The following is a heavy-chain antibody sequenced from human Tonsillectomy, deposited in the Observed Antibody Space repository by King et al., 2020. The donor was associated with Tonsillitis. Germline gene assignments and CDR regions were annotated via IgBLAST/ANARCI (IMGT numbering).Heavy chain of an antibody. V-gene: IGHV1-2*02. CDR2: INPDNGGT. D-gene: IGHD6-6*01. Sequence: VQLVESGAEVKKPGASVKVACTASGYTFTDYYMHWVRQAPGQGLEWMGWINPDNGGTNYAQTFQGRVTLTRDTSISTVYMELRRLRSDDSAMYFCARWRYSASSESDHWGQGTLVTVSS. CDR1: GYTFTDYY. J-gene: IGHJ4*02. CDR3: ARWRYSASSESDH.